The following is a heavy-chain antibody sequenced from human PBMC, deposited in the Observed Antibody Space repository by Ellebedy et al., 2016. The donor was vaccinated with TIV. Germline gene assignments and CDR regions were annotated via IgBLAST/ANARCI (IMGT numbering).Heavy chain of an antibody. D-gene: IGHD3-10*01. J-gene: IGHJ4*02. Sequence: ASVKVSCKASGYTFTSYGISWVRQAPGQGLEWMGWMNPNSGNTGYAQKFQGRVTITRDTSATTAYMELSSLRSEDTAVYYCAKSPLIIRYYFDYWGQGTLVTVSS. CDR1: GYTFTSYG. CDR2: MNPNSGNT. V-gene: IGHV1-8*03. CDR3: AKSPLIIRYYFDY.